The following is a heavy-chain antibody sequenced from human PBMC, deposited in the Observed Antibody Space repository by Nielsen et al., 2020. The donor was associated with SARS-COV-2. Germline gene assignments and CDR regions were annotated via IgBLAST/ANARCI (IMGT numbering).Heavy chain of an antibody. CDR3: AYRWVRGGPFGY. CDR1: GFSLSTSGVG. CDR2: IFWNDDK. V-gene: IGHV2-5*01. J-gene: IGHJ4*02. Sequence: SGPTLVKPTQTLTLTCTFSGFSLSTSGVGVGWIRQPPGKALEWLALIFWNDDKRYRSSLESRLTITKDTSKNQVVLTMTNMDPVDTATYYCAYRWVRGGPFGYWGQGTLVTVSS. D-gene: IGHD3-10*01.